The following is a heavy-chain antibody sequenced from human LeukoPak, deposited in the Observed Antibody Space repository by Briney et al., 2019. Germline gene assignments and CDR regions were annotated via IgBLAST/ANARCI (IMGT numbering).Heavy chain of an antibody. CDR2: MNPNSGNT. CDR1: GYTFTSYD. Sequence: ASVTVSCKASGYTFTSYDINWVRQATGQGLEWMGWMNPNSGNTGYAQKFQGRVTMTRNTSISTAYMELSSLRSEDTAVYYCARGHEVSARDYYYYGMDVWGQGTTVTVSS. CDR3: ARGHEVSARDYYYYGMDV. D-gene: IGHD6-6*01. V-gene: IGHV1-8*01. J-gene: IGHJ6*02.